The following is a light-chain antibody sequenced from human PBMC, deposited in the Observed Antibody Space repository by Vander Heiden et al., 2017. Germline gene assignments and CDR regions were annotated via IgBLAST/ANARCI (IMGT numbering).Light chain of an antibody. CDR1: SSNIGSNT. CDR2: RNN. J-gene: IGLJ3*02. Sequence: SVLTQPPSASGTPGQRVTISCSGSSSNIGSNTVNWYQQHPGTAPKLLIYRNNQRPSGVPDRFSGSKSGTSASLAISGLQSEDEADYYCAAWDDSLNGWVFGGGTKLTVL. V-gene: IGLV1-44*01. CDR3: AAWDDSLNGWV.